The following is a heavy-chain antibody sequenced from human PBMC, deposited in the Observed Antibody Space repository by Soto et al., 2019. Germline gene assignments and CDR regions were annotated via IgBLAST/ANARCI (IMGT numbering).Heavy chain of an antibody. CDR3: AKDTFDILTGYYNY. Sequence: VQLVESGGGLVQPGRSLRLSCAASGFTFDDYAMHWVRQAPGKGLEWVSGISWNSGSIGYADSVKGRFTISRDNAKNSLYLQMNSLRAEDTALYYCAKDTFDILTGYYNYWGQGTLVTVSS. V-gene: IGHV3-9*01. D-gene: IGHD3-9*01. J-gene: IGHJ4*02. CDR2: ISWNSGSI. CDR1: GFTFDDYA.